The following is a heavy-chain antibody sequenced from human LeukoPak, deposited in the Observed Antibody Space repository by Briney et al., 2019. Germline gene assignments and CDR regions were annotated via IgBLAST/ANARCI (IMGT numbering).Heavy chain of an antibody. V-gene: IGHV1-18*01. CDR3: AREGCSGGSCYSGGFDY. J-gene: IGHJ4*02. CDR1: GYTFTSYG. CDR2: ISAYNGNT. D-gene: IGHD2-15*01. Sequence: ASVKVSCKASGYTFTSYGISWVRQAPGQGLEWMGWISAYNGNTNYAQKLQGRVTMTTDTSTSTAYMELRSLRSDDTAVYYCAREGCSGGSCYSGGFDYWGQGTLVTVSS.